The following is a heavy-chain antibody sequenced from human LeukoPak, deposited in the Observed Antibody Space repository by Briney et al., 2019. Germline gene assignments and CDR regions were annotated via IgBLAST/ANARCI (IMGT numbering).Heavy chain of an antibody. J-gene: IGHJ4*02. V-gene: IGHV3-73*01. Sequence: PGGSLKLSCAASGFTFSGSAMHWVRQASGKGLEWVGRIRSKANRYATAYAASVKGRFTISRDDSKNTAYLQMNSLKTEDTAVYYCTTLFDYGDQFDYWGQGTLVTVSS. D-gene: IGHD4-17*01. CDR2: IRSKANRYAT. CDR3: TTLFDYGDQFDY. CDR1: GFTFSGSA.